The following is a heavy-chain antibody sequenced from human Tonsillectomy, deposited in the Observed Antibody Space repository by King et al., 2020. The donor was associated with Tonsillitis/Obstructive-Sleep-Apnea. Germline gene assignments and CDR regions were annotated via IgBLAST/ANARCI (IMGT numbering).Heavy chain of an antibody. CDR1: GGSISSYY. J-gene: IGHJ4*02. V-gene: IGHV4-59*01. CDR3: ARGRGYSYGYYFDY. Sequence: VQLQESGPGLVKPSETLSLTCTASGGSISSYYWSWIRQPPGKGLEWIGYIYYSGSTNYNPSLKSRVTISVDTSKNQFSLKLSSVTAADTAVYYCARGRGYSYGYYFDYWGQGTLVTVSS. D-gene: IGHD5-18*01. CDR2: IYYSGST.